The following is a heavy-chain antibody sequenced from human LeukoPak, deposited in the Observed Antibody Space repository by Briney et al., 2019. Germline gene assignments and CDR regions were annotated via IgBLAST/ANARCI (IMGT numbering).Heavy chain of an antibody. Sequence: PGASPKISCKGSGYIFTSYWIGWVRQLPGKGLEWMGIIYPGDSDTRYSPSFQGQVTISADKSISTAYLQWSSLKASDTAMYYCARRQGSWSGGWFDPWGQGTLVTVSS. V-gene: IGHV5-51*01. J-gene: IGHJ5*02. CDR3: ARRQGSWSGGWFDP. D-gene: IGHD6-13*01. CDR1: GYIFTSYW. CDR2: IYPGDSDT.